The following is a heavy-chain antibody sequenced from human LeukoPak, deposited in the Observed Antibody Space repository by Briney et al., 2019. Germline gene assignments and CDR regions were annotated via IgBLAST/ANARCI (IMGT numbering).Heavy chain of an antibody. CDR2: IYYSGST. Sequence: SETLSLTCTVSGGSISSYYWSWIRQPPGKGLEWIGYIYYSGSTNYNPSPKSRVTISVDTSKNQFSLKLSSVTAADTAVYYCASSYYYDSSGYFNDAFDIWGQGTMVTVSS. J-gene: IGHJ3*02. V-gene: IGHV4-59*08. CDR3: ASSYYYDSSGYFNDAFDI. CDR1: GGSISSYY. D-gene: IGHD3-22*01.